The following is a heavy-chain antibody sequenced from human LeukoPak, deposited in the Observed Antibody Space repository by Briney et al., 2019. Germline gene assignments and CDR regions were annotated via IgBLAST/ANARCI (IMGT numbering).Heavy chain of an antibody. D-gene: IGHD6-25*01. CDR2: ISSSSSYI. V-gene: IGHV3-21*01. CDR3: ATFSIAAAGLNW. Sequence: GGSLRLSCAASGFTFSSYSMNWIRQAPGKGLEWVSSISSSSSYIYYADSVKGRFTISRDNAKNSLYLQMNSLRAEDTAVYYCATFSIAAAGLNWRGQGTLVTVSS. CDR1: GFTFSSYS. J-gene: IGHJ4*02.